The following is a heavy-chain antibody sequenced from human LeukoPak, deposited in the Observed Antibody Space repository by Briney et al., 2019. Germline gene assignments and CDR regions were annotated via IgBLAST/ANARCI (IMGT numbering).Heavy chain of an antibody. CDR1: GYSFTSYW. Sequence: GESLKISCKGSGYSFTSYWIGWVRQMPGKGLEWMGIIYPGDSDTRYSPSFQGQVTISADTSISTAYLQWSSLKASDTAMYYCARRKGKRIRHFDWLPPLYDAFDIWGQGTMVTVSS. CDR2: IYPGDSDT. D-gene: IGHD3-9*01. J-gene: IGHJ3*02. V-gene: IGHV5-51*01. CDR3: ARRKGKRIRHFDWLPPLYDAFDI.